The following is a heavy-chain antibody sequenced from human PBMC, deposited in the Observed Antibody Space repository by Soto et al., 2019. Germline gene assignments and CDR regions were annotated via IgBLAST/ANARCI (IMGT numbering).Heavy chain of an antibody. CDR2: ISYDGSNK. CDR3: ARLGSSGSGAFDI. CDR1: GFTFSPHA. Sequence: QVQLVESGGGVVQPGRSLRLSCAASGFTFSPHAMHWVRQGPGKGLEWVAVISYDGSNKYYADSVKGRFTISRDNSKNTLYLQMNSLRAEDTAVYYCARLGSSGSGAFDIWGQGTMVTVSS. D-gene: IGHD6-19*01. V-gene: IGHV3-30-3*01. J-gene: IGHJ3*02.